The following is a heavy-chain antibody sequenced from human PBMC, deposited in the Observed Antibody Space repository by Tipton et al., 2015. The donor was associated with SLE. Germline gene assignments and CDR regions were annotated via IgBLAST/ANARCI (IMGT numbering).Heavy chain of an antibody. J-gene: IGHJ4*02. CDR2: INYSGTT. CDR3: ASLLWYCSGSFED. CDR1: GGSISSSTYY. V-gene: IGHV4-39*07. D-gene: IGHD6-19*01. Sequence: TLSLTCTVSGGSISSSTYYWGWIRQPPGKGLEWVGNINYSGTTYYNPSLRSRVTTSVDTSKNQFSLKLYSVTTADTAVYYCASLLWYCSGSFEDWGQGTLVTVSS.